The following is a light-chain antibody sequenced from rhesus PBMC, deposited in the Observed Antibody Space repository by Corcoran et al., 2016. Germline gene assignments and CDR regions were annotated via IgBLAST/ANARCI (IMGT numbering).Light chain of an antibody. CDR1: QGISSY. CDR3: QQRNSYPFT. J-gene: IGKJ3*01. CDR2: VAS. Sequence: DIQLTQSPSSLSASVGDRVTITCRASQGISSYLAWYQQKSGKAPKLLIYVASNLQSGVPSRLRGSGSGTEFTLTISSLQPEDFATYYCQQRNSYPFTFGPGTKLDIK. V-gene: IGKV1-38*01.